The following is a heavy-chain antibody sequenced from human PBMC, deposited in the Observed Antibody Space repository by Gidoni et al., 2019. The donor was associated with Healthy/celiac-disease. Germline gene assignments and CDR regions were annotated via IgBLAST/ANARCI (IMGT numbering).Heavy chain of an antibody. CDR3: AKDRAPWLSRQFDAFDI. CDR2: IRGSGGSP. V-gene: IGHV3-23*04. Sequence: EVQLVESGGGLVQPGGSLRLSCEASGFPFSSFAMGGVRQAPGKGLAWVSAIRGSGGSPYYADSVKGRFTISRDNSKNTLYLQMNSLRAEDTAVYYCAKDRAPWLSRQFDAFDIWGQGTMVTVSS. D-gene: IGHD3-16*02. CDR1: GFPFSSFA. J-gene: IGHJ3*02.